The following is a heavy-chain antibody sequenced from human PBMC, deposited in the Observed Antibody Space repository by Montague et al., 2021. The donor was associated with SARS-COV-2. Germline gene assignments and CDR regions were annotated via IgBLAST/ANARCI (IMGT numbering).Heavy chain of an antibody. CDR3: ARDGRRTTVTPRGVITLHYLDY. D-gene: IGHD4-17*01. J-gene: IGHJ4*02. CDR2: IYYSGST. Sequence: TLSLTCTVSGGSISSGGYYWSWIRQHPGKGLEWIGYIYYSGSTYYXPSLKSRVTISVDTSKNQFSLKLSSVTAADTAVYYCARDGRRTTVTPRGVITLHYLDYWGQGTLVTVSS. CDR1: GGSISSGGYY. V-gene: IGHV4-31*03.